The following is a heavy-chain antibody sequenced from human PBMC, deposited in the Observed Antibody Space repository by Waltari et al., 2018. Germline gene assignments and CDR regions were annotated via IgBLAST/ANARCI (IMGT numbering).Heavy chain of an antibody. CDR2: INPNRGGT. D-gene: IGHD2-15*01. V-gene: IGHV1-2*02. CDR1: GYTFTGYY. CDR3: ARAHSNNWFDP. J-gene: IGHJ5*02. Sequence: VQLVQSGAEVKKPGASVKVSCTASGYTFTGYYLHWGRQAPGQGLEWRGWINPNRGGTNYEQKFQGRVTMTRDTSISTAYMELSRLRSDDTAVYYCARAHSNNWFDPWGQGTLVTVSS.